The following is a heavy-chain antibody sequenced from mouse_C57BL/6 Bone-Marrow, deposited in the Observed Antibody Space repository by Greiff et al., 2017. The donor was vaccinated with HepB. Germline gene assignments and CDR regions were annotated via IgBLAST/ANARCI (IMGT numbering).Heavy chain of an antibody. CDR3: ALDYYGSSYLLFAY. Sequence: EVQGVESGGGLVQPGGSLKLSCAASGFTFSDYYMYWVRQTPEKRLEWVAYISNGGGSTYYPDTVKGRFTISRDNAKNTLYLQMSRLKSEDTAMYYCALDYYGSSYLLFAYWGQGTLVTVSA. D-gene: IGHD1-1*01. CDR2: ISNGGGST. CDR1: GFTFSDYY. V-gene: IGHV5-12*01. J-gene: IGHJ3*01.